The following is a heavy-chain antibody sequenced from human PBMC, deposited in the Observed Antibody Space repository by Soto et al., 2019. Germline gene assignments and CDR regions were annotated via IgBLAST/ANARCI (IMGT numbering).Heavy chain of an antibody. CDR1: GGSISSSSYY. CDR2: IYYSGST. J-gene: IGHJ3*02. V-gene: IGHV4-39*01. Sequence: SETLSLTCTVSGGSISSSSYYWGWIRQPPGKGLEWIGSIYYSGSTYYNPSLKSRVTISVDTSKNQFSLKLSSVTAADTAVYYCARLPIAVAGRGGAFDIWGQGTMVTVSS. D-gene: IGHD6-19*01. CDR3: ARLPIAVAGRGGAFDI.